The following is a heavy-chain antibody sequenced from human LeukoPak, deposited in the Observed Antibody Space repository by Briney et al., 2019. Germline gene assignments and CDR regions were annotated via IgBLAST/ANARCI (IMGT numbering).Heavy chain of an antibody. CDR2: ISGSGGST. CDR1: GFTFTNYA. CDR3: AKDVRYCSSTTCYFSGMDV. D-gene: IGHD2-2*01. J-gene: IGHJ6*02. Sequence: PGGSLRLSCGASGFTFTNYAMSWVRQAPGKGLEWVSAISGSGGSTYYADSVKGRFTISRDNSKNTLYLQMNSLRAEDTAVHYCAKDVRYCSSTTCYFSGMDVWGQGTTVTVSS. V-gene: IGHV3-23*01.